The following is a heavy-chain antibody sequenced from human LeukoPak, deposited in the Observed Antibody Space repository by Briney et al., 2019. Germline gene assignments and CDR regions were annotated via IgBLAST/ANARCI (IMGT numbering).Heavy chain of an antibody. CDR2: INPNSGGT. D-gene: IGHD5-24*01. CDR3: ARVRRDGYNSAFDI. Sequence: ASVKVSCKASGGTFSSYAISWVRQAPGQGLEWMGWINPNSGGTNYAQKFQGRVTMTRDTSISTAYMELSRLRSDDTAVYYCARVRRDGYNSAFDIWGQGTMVTVSS. V-gene: IGHV1-2*02. CDR1: GGTFSSYA. J-gene: IGHJ3*02.